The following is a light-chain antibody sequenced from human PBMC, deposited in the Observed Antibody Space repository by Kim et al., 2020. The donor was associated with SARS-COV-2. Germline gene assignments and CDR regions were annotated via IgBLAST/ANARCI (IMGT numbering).Light chain of an antibody. CDR2: GAS. J-gene: IGKJ1*01. V-gene: IGKV1-17*03. Sequence: ASVGDRVTVTCRASHDIYTYLAWFRQKPGKVPKRLISGASRLQSGVPSRFSGSGSGAEFTLTISNLQPEDVATYYCLHHKDYPYTFGQGTKVDIK. CDR3: LHHKDYPYT. CDR1: HDIYTY.